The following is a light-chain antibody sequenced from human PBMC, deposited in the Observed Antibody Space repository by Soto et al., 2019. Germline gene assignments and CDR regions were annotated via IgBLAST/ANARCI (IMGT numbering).Light chain of an antibody. V-gene: IGLV2-14*01. Sequence: LTQPASVSGSPGQSITISCTGTSSDVGGYNYVSRYQQHPGKAPKLMIYEVSNRPSGVSNRFSGSKSGNTASLTISGLQAEDEADYYCSSYTSSSTPYVFGTGTKVTVL. CDR3: SSYTSSSTPYV. J-gene: IGLJ1*01. CDR2: EVS. CDR1: SSDVGGYNY.